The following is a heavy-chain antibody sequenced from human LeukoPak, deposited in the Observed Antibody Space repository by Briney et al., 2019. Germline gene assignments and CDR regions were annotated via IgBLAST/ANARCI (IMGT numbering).Heavy chain of an antibody. CDR3: ARDARGTGSNVWGSYRLDWFDP. Sequence: SQTLSLTCTVSGGSISSGGYYWSWIRQHPGTGLEWIGYIYYSGSTYYNPSLKSRVTISVDTSKNQFSLKLSSVPAADTAVYYCARDARGTGSNVWGSYRLDWFDPWGQGTLVTVSS. J-gene: IGHJ5*02. CDR2: IYYSGST. V-gene: IGHV4-31*03. CDR1: GGSISSGGYY. D-gene: IGHD3-16*01.